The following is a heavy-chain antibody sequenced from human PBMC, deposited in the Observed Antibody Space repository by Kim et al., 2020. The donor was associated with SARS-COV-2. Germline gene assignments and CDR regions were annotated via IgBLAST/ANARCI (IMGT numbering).Heavy chain of an antibody. D-gene: IGHD2-2*01. J-gene: IGHJ5*02. CDR2: ISAYNGNT. CDR3: ARDGLYCSSTSCFGRWENWFDP. CDR1: GYTFTSYG. V-gene: IGHV1-18*01. Sequence: ASVKVSCKASGYTFTSYGISWVRQAPGQGLEWMGWISAYNGNTNYAQKLQGRVTMTTDTSTSTAYMELRSLRSDDTAVYYCARDGLYCSSTSCFGRWENWFDPWGQGTLVTVSS.